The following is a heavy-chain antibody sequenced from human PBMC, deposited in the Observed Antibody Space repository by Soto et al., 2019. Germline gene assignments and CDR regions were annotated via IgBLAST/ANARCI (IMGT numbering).Heavy chain of an antibody. V-gene: IGHV1-69*12. J-gene: IGHJ6*02. Sequence: QVQLVQSGAEVKKPGSSVKVSCKASGGTFSSYAISWVRQAPGQGLEWMGGIIPIFGTADYAQKFQGRVTITADESTRTAYMELRSLRSEDTAVYYCALHYGSGSNYYYYGMDVWGQGTTVTVSS. D-gene: IGHD3-10*01. CDR2: IIPIFGTA. CDR1: GGTFSSYA. CDR3: ALHYGSGSNYYYYGMDV.